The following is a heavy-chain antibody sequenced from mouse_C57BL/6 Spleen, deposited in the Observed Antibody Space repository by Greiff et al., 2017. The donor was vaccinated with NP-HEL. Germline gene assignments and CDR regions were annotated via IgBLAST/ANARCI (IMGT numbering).Heavy chain of an antibody. CDR2: INPNNGGT. Sequence: VQLKQSGPELVKPGASVKIPCKASGYTFTDYNMDWVKQSHGKSLEWIGDINPNNGGTIYNQKFKGKATLTVDKSSSTAYMELRSLTSEDTAVYYCARRHYGGYYFDYWGQGTTLTVSS. V-gene: IGHV1-18*01. CDR1: GYTFTDYN. J-gene: IGHJ2*01. CDR3: ARRHYGGYYFDY. D-gene: IGHD1-1*01.